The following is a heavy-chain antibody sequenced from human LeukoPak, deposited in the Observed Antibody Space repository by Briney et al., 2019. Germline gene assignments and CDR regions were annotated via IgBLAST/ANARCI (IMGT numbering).Heavy chain of an antibody. V-gene: IGHV6-1*01. CDR1: GDSVSSNSAA. Sequence: SQTLSLTCAISGDSVSSNSAAWNWIRQSPSRGLEWLGRTYYRSKWYNDYAVSVKSRITINPDTSKNQFSLQLNSVTPEDTAVYYCARDLHYYDSSGYYGLFDYWGQGTLVTVSS. J-gene: IGHJ4*02. CDR2: TYYRSKWYN. CDR3: ARDLHYYDSSGYYGLFDY. D-gene: IGHD3-22*01.